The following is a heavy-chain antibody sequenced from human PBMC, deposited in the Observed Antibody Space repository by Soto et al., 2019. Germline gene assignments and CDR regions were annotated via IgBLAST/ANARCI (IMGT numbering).Heavy chain of an antibody. J-gene: IGHJ4*02. CDR2: IYWDGNK. Sequence: SGPTLVNPTQTLTLTCTFSGFSLSTSGVSVAWIRQPPGKALEWLALIYWDGNKRYSPSLESRLTITKDTSKNQVVLTMTYMDPVVTATYYCAHRHGSSGSYYFDYWGPGTLVTVSS. CDR3: AHRHGSSGSYYFDY. V-gene: IGHV2-5*02. D-gene: IGHD3-10*01. CDR1: GFSLSTSGVS.